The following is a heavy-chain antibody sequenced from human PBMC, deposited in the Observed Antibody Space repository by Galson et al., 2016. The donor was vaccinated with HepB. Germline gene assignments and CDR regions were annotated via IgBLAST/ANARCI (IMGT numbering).Heavy chain of an antibody. Sequence: SETLSLTCGVSGASFSGYFWSWVRQPPGKGLEWIGEVNYSGDTNYTPSLKSRVTMSVDTSRNQFSLNLTSVTAAGTAVYYCSRARIHLRLATAPTSPRLKFDAWGQGIQVTGSS. D-gene: IGHD3-3*01. CDR3: SRARIHLRLATAPTSPRLKFDA. J-gene: IGHJ5*02. V-gene: IGHV4-34*01. CDR2: VNYSGDT. CDR1: GASFSGYF.